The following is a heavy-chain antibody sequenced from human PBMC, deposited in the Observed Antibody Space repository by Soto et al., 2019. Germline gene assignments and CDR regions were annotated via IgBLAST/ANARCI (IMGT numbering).Heavy chain of an antibody. CDR3: ARGTMVRGVMDYYGMDV. J-gene: IGHJ6*02. CDR1: GGTFSSYT. CDR2: IIPILGIA. V-gene: IGHV1-69*02. Sequence: QVQLVQSGAEVKKPGSSVKVSCKASGGTFSSYTISWVRQAPGQGLEWMGRIIPILGIANYAQKFQGRVTITADKSTSRAYMERSSLRSEDTAVYYCARGTMVRGVMDYYGMDVWGQGTTVTVSS. D-gene: IGHD3-10*01.